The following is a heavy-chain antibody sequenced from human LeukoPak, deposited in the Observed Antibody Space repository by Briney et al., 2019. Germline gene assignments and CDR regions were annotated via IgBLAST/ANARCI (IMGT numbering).Heavy chain of an antibody. CDR1: GYTFTGYY. Sequence: ASVKVSCKASGYTFTGYYMHWVRQAPGQGLEWMGWINPNSGGTNYAQKFQGRVTMTRDTSISTAYMELSRLRSDDTAVYHCASPIVGATTGLDIWGQGTLVTVSS. D-gene: IGHD1-26*01. CDR3: ASPIVGATTGLDI. CDR2: INPNSGGT. J-gene: IGHJ4*02. V-gene: IGHV1-2*02.